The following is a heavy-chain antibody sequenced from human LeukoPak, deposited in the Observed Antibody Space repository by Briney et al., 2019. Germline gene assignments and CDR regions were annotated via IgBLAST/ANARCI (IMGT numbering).Heavy chain of an antibody. Sequence: PSETLSLTCTVSGGSISSYYWSWIRQPDGKGLEWIGRIYTSGSTNYNPSLKSRVTMSVDTSKSQFSLKLSSVTAADTAVYYCARDSSSSGSAFDIWGQGTMVTVSS. D-gene: IGHD6-6*01. V-gene: IGHV4-4*07. CDR2: IYTSGST. J-gene: IGHJ3*02. CDR1: GGSISSYY. CDR3: ARDSSSSGSAFDI.